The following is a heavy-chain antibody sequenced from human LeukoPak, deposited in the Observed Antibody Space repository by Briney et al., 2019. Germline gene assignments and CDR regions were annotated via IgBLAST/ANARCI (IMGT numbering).Heavy chain of an antibody. CDR3: SRDGSGIHHGMDV. V-gene: IGHV3-49*04. J-gene: IGHJ6*02. D-gene: IGHD1-26*01. Sequence: PGGSLRLSCTASGFTSGDYAMRWVRQAPGKGWEGVGFIRGKAYGGTTEYAASVKGRFTISRDDSTSIAYLEVNSLKTEDTAVYYCSRDGSGIHHGMDVWGQGTTVTVSS. CDR1: GFTSGDYA. CDR2: IRGKAYGGTT.